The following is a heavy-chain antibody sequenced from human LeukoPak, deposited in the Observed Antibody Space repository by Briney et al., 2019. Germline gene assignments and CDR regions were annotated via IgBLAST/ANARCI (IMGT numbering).Heavy chain of an antibody. CDR1: EFTLSSYA. D-gene: IGHD5-24*01. CDR3: AKARRDGYNPYYFDY. V-gene: IGHV3-23*01. Sequence: GGSLRLSCAASEFTLSSYAMSWVRQAPGNRLEWVSAISGSGGSTYYADSVKGRFTISRDISKNTLFLQMNSLRAEDTAVYYCAKARRDGYNPYYFDYWGQGTLVTVSS. J-gene: IGHJ4*02. CDR2: ISGSGGST.